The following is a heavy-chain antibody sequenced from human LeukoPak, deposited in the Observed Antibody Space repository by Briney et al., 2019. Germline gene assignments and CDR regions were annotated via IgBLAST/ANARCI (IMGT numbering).Heavy chain of an antibody. Sequence: GGSLRLSCAASGFTFSSYGMHWVRQAPGKGLEWVAVIWYDGSNKYYAGSVKGRFTISRDNSKNALYLQMNSLRAEDTAVYYCAKDTYYYDSSGYRTHPESDYRGQGTLVTVSS. CDR1: GFTFSSYG. CDR2: IWYDGSNK. V-gene: IGHV3-33*06. CDR3: AKDTYYYDSSGYRTHPESDY. D-gene: IGHD3-22*01. J-gene: IGHJ4*02.